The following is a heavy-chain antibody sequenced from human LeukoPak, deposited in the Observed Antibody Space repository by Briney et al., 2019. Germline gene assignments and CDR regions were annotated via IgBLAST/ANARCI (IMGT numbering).Heavy chain of an antibody. CDR1: GYTFTGYY. CDR2: INPNSGGT. J-gene: IGHJ4*02. CDR3: ATWNYYDSSGYYYEGIQYFGY. V-gene: IGHV1-2*02. D-gene: IGHD3-22*01. Sequence: ASVKVSCKASGYTFTGYYMHWVRQAPGQGLEWMGWINPNSGGTNYAQKFQGRVTMTRDTSISTAYMELSRLRSDDTAVYYCATWNYYDSSGYYYEGIQYFGYWGQGTLVTVSS.